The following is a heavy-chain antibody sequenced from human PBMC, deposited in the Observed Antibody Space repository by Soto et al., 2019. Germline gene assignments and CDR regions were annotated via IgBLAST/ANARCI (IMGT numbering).Heavy chain of an antibody. Sequence: VKVSCKASGYTFTSYGISWVRQAPGQGLEWMGWISAYNGNTNYAQKLQGRVTMTTDTSTSTAYMELRSLRSDDTAVYYCARADGRGSSSWYYFDYWGQGTLVTVSS. J-gene: IGHJ4*02. CDR2: ISAYNGNT. CDR3: ARADGRGSSSWYYFDY. D-gene: IGHD6-13*01. V-gene: IGHV1-18*01. CDR1: GYTFTSYG.